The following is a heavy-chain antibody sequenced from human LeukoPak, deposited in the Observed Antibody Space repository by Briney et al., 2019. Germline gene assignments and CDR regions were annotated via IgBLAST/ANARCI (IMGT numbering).Heavy chain of an antibody. CDR3: ARAPRTYIAAEGFDP. Sequence: ASVKVSCKASGYTFTSYDINWVQQATRQGLEWMGWMNPNSGNTGYAQKFQGRVTMTRNTSISTAYMELSSLRSEDTAVYYCARAPRTYIAAEGFDPWGQGTLVTVSS. J-gene: IGHJ5*02. CDR2: MNPNSGNT. D-gene: IGHD6-13*01. CDR1: GYTFTSYD. V-gene: IGHV1-8*01.